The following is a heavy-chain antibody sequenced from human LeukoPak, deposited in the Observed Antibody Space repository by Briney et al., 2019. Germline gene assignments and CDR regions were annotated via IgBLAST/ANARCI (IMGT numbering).Heavy chain of an antibody. CDR2: MNPNSGNA. D-gene: IGHD6-6*01. CDR3: AREGVAARGFDY. Sequence: ASVKVSCKASGYTFTSYDINWVRQATGQGLEWMGWMNPNSGNAGYAQKFQGRVTMTRNTSISTAYMELSSLRSEDTAVYYCAREGVAARGFDYWGQGTLVTVSS. CDR1: GYTFTSYD. V-gene: IGHV1-8*01. J-gene: IGHJ4*02.